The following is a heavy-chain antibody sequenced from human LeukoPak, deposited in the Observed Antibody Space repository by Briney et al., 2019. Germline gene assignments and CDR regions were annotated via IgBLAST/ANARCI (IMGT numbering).Heavy chain of an antibody. V-gene: IGHV3-21*01. CDR2: ISSSSSYI. CDR3: ARDVGGGVGATMNHAFDI. D-gene: IGHD1-26*01. Sequence: PGGSLRLSCAASGFTFSSYSMNWVRQAPGKGLEWVSSISSSSSYIYYADSVKGRFTISRDNAKNSLYLQMNSLRAEDTAVYYCARDVGGGVGATMNHAFDIWGQGTMVTVSS. J-gene: IGHJ3*02. CDR1: GFTFSSYS.